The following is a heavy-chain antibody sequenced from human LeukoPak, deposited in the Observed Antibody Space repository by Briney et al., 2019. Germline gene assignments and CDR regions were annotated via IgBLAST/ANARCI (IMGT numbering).Heavy chain of an antibody. CDR1: GGTFSSYV. V-gene: IGHV1-69*13. J-gene: IGHJ4*02. Sequence: SVKVSCKASGGTFSSYVISWVRQAPGQGLEWMGGIIPIFGTANYAQKFQGRVTITADESTSTAYMELSSLRSEDTAVYYCARVGDFWSGYYRPFDYWGQGTLVTVSS. D-gene: IGHD3-3*01. CDR3: ARVGDFWSGYYRPFDY. CDR2: IIPIFGTA.